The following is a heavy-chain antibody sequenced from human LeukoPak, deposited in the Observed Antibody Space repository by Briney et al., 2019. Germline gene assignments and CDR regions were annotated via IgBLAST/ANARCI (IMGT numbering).Heavy chain of an antibody. CDR2: ISGSGGST. CDR1: GFTFSSYA. V-gene: IGHV3-23*01. CDR3: AKDTHIVVVPAAYFDY. J-gene: IGHJ4*02. Sequence: GGSLRLSCAASGFTFSSYAMSWVRQAPGKGLEWVSAISGSGGSTYYADSVKGRFTISRDNSKNTLYLQMNSLRAEDTAVYYCAKDTHIVVVPAAYFDYWGQGTLVTVSS. D-gene: IGHD2-2*01.